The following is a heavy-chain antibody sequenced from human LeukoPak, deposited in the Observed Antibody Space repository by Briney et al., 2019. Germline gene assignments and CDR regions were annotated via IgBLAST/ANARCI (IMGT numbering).Heavy chain of an antibody. CDR3: ARDGQMFNTSWYSFDY. Sequence: SQTLSLTCAISGDSVSSNSAAWNWIRQSPSRGLEWLGRTYYRSKWYNDYAVSVKSRITINPDTSKNQFSLQLNSVTPEDTAVYYCARDGQMFNTSWYSFDYWGQGALVTVSS. CDR1: GDSVSSNSAA. J-gene: IGHJ4*02. CDR2: TYYRSKWYN. D-gene: IGHD6-13*01. V-gene: IGHV6-1*01.